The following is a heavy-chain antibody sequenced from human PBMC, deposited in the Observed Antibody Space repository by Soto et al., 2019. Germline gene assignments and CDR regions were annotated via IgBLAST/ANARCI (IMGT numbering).Heavy chain of an antibody. J-gene: IGHJ6*03. CDR3: ARGWFGPDV. D-gene: IGHD3-10*01. V-gene: IGHV3-74*03. Sequence: EVQLVESGGGLVQPGGSLRLSCAASEFTFSGRSVHWVRQAPGKGLVWVSGIDKVGTDSTYADSVKGRFTSSRDNAKNTVYLQMTSLRFEDKAVYYXARGWFGPDVWGKGTTVTVSS. CDR2: IDKVGTDS. CDR1: EFTFSGRS.